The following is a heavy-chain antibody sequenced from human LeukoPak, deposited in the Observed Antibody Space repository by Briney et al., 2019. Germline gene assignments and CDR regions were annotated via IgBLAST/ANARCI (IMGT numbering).Heavy chain of an antibody. CDR2: INSDGSTT. CDR1: GFTFSSHW. V-gene: IGHV3-74*01. J-gene: IGHJ4*02. CDR3: ARANIGDYVNPFDY. Sequence: PGGSLRLSCAASGFTFSSHWMHWVRQVPGKGLVWVSRINSDGSTTFYADSVKGRFTISRDNAKNTLYLQMNSLRAEDTAIYYCARANIGDYVNPFDYWGQRTLVTVSS. D-gene: IGHD4-17*01.